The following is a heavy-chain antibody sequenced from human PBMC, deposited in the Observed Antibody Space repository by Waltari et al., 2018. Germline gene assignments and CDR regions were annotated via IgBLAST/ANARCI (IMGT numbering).Heavy chain of an antibody. CDR1: GFPFRNYP. CDR2: ISYDGSLT. D-gene: IGHD1-26*01. V-gene: IGHV3-30*18. Sequence: QVQLVESGGGVVQPGTSLRLSCAASGFPFRNYPLHWVRQAPGKGLDWVAVISYDGSLTYYADSVKGRFTISRDSSKNTLYLQMHSLSAEDTAIYYCAKSIKKVGATECDYWGQGVLVTVSS. J-gene: IGHJ4*02. CDR3: AKSIKKVGATECDY.